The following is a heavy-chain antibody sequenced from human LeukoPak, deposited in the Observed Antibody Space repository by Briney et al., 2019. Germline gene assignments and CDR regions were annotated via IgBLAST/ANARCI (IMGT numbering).Heavy chain of an antibody. J-gene: IGHJ6*03. CDR2: INHSGST. Sequence: SETLSLTCTVSGYSISSGYYWGWIRQPPGKGLEWIGEINHSGSTNYNPSLKSRVTISVDTSKNQFSLKLSSVTAADTAVYYCARGLWAYYYMDVWGKGTTVTVSS. CDR1: GYSISSGYY. V-gene: IGHV4-38-2*02. CDR3: ARGLWAYYYMDV. D-gene: IGHD3-16*01.